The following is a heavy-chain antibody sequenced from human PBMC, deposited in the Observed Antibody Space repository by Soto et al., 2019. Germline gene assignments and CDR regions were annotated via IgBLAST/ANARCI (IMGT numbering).Heavy chain of an antibody. D-gene: IGHD5-12*01. J-gene: IGHJ4*02. CDR1: GFSFSSYG. CDR3: ARDSRDIVATNKVGMDY. V-gene: IGHV3-33*01. Sequence: GGSLRLSCAASGFSFSSYGMHWVRQAPGKGLEWVAIIWHDGNNKFYADSVKGRFTISRDNSENTVYLQMNSLRAEDTAVYYCARDSRDIVATNKVGMDYWGQGTPATVYS. CDR2: IWHDGNNK.